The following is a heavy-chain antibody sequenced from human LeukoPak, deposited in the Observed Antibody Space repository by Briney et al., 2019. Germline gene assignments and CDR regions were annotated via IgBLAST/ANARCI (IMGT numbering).Heavy chain of an antibody. CDR1: GGTFSSYT. CDR3: ARASHYYDSSGSFDY. V-gene: IGHV1-69*02. J-gene: IGHJ4*02. Sequence: SSVKVSCKASGGTFSSYTISWVRQAPGQGLEWMGRIIPILGIANYAQKFQGRVTITADKSTSTAYMELSSLRSEDTAVYYCARASHYYDSSGSFDYWGQGTLVTVSS. CDR2: IIPILGIA. D-gene: IGHD3-22*01.